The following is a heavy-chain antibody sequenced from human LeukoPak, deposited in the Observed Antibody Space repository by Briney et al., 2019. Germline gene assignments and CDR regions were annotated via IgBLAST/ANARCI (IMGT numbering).Heavy chain of an antibody. D-gene: IGHD6-13*01. Sequence: PGGSLRLSCAASGFTFSSYAMHWVRQAPGKGLEWVAVISYDGSNKYYADSEKGRFTISRDNSKNTLYLQMNSLRAEDTAVYYCARAGIAAAAPDYWGQGTLVTVSS. CDR1: GFTFSSYA. CDR2: ISYDGSNK. J-gene: IGHJ4*02. V-gene: IGHV3-30-3*01. CDR3: ARAGIAAAAPDY.